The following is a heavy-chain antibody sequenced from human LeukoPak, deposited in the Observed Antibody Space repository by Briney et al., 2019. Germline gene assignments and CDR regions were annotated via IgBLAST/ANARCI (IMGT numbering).Heavy chain of an antibody. Sequence: ASVKVSCKASGYTFTGYYMHWVRQAPGQGLEWMGWINPNSGGTNYAQKFQGRVTMTRDTSTSTAYMELSRLRSDDTAVYYCARGFVLVPAGLGGQWGQGTLVTVSS. D-gene: IGHD2-2*01. CDR1: GYTFTGYY. CDR2: INPNSGGT. V-gene: IGHV1-2*02. J-gene: IGHJ4*02. CDR3: ARGFVLVPAGLGGQ.